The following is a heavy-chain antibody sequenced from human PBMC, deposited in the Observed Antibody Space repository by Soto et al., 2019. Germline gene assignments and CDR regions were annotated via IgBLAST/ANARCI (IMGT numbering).Heavy chain of an antibody. J-gene: IGHJ6*02. CDR3: ARDVGGSSSSEGYYYYGMDV. Sequence: ASVKVSCKASGYTFTNYGFSWVRQAPGQGLEWMGWISGYNGNTKYAEKFQGRVTMTTDTSTSTAHMELRSLRSDDTAVYYCARDVGGSSSSEGYYYYGMDVWGQGTTVTVSS. CDR1: GYTFTNYG. V-gene: IGHV1-18*01. D-gene: IGHD6-6*01. CDR2: ISGYNGNT.